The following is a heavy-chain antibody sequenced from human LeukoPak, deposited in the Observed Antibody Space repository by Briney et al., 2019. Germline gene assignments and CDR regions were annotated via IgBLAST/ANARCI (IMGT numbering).Heavy chain of an antibody. CDR2: IYYSGST. CDR1: GGPISSYY. D-gene: IGHD3-22*01. CDR3: ARTHYDSLIDY. Sequence: SETLSLTCTVSGGPISSYYWSWIRQPPGKGLEWIGYIYYSGSTNYNPSLKSRVTISVDTSKNQFSLKLSSVTAADTAVYYCARTHYDSLIDYWGQGTLVTVSS. J-gene: IGHJ4*02. V-gene: IGHV4-59*01.